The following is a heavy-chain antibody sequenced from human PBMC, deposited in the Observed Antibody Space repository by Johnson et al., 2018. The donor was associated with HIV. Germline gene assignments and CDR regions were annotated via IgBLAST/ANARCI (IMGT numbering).Heavy chain of an antibody. Sequence: VQLVESGGGLVQPGRSLRLSCEASGFTFSSYAMSWVRQAPGKGLEWVSAISGSGGSTYYADSVKGRFTISRDNAKNSLYLQMNSLRAEDTALYYCARGWDAFDIWGQGTMVTVSS. CDR3: ARGWDAFDI. V-gene: IGHV3-23*04. CDR2: ISGSGGST. CDR1: GFTFSSYA. D-gene: IGHD2-15*01. J-gene: IGHJ3*02.